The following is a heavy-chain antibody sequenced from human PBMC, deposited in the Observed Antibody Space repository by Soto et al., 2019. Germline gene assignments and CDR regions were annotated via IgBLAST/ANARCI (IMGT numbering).Heavy chain of an antibody. Sequence: EEQLVESGGGLVQPGRSLRLSCAASGFTFDDFAMHWVRQAPGKGLEWVSGINWNSGRIGYADSVKGRFTISRDNAKTSLYLQMNGRRAEDTALYYCAKDRGPGSYAANSQSSGMDVWGQGTTVTVSS. D-gene: IGHD3-10*01. CDR1: GFTFDDFA. CDR3: AKDRGPGSYAANSQSSGMDV. J-gene: IGHJ6*02. CDR2: INWNSGRI. V-gene: IGHV3-9*01.